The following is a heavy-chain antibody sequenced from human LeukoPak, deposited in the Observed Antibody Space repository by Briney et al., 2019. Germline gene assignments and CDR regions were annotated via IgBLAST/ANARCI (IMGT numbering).Heavy chain of an antibody. CDR1: GFTLSSHS. CDR2: ISSSGTNI. D-gene: IGHD2-2*02. CDR3: AREGIPDCSSDSCHTPVDAFDI. V-gene: IGHV3-48*04. Sequence: PGGSLRLSCAASGFTLSSHSMNWIRQAPGKGLEWVSYISSSGTNIYYADSVKGRFTISRDNAKNSLYLQMNSLRAEDTAVYYCAREGIPDCSSDSCHTPVDAFDIWGQGTMVTVSS. J-gene: IGHJ3*02.